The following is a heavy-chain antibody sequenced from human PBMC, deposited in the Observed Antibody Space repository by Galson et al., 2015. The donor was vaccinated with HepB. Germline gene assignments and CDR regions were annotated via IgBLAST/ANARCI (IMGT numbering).Heavy chain of an antibody. J-gene: IGHJ6*02. CDR1: GFTFSSYA. Sequence: SLRLSCAASGFTFSSYAMSWVRQAPGKGLEWVSAISGSGGSTYYADSVKGRFTISRDNSKNTLYLQMNSLRAEDTAVYYCAKDVGHIVVVTGFYYYYGMDVWGQGTTVTVSS. CDR3: AKDVGHIVVVTGFYYYYGMDV. D-gene: IGHD2-21*02. CDR2: ISGSGGST. V-gene: IGHV3-23*01.